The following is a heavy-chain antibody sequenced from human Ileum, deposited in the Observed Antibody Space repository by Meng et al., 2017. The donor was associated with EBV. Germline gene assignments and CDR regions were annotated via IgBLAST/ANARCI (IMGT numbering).Heavy chain of an antibody. D-gene: IGHD5-18*01. Sequence: GAGLLRPSEPLSPTFDASGGSFNSSYWTWIRQSPGGGLEWIGEIFHIGHTNYNPSLESRVSMSVATSKKQFSLLLSSVTAADSGLYFCARGREYTGQLDLWGLGTLVTVSS. CDR1: GGSFNSSY. V-gene: IGHV4-34*01. J-gene: IGHJ5*02. CDR3: ARGREYTGQLDL. CDR2: IFHIGHT.